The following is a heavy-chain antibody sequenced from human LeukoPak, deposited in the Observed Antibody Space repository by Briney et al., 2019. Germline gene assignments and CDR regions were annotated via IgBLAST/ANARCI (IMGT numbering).Heavy chain of an antibody. J-gene: IGHJ6*03. CDR3: ARDRSPVRGVIIGYYYYYYMDV. CDR1: GGSISSSYW. CDR2: IYHSGST. D-gene: IGHD3-10*01. V-gene: IGHV4-4*02. Sequence: PSGTLSLTCGVSGGSISSSYWWSWVRQPPGKGLEWIGEIYHSGSTNYNPSLKSRVTISMDKSKNQFSLNPSSVTAADTAVYYCARDRSPVRGVIIGYYYYYYMDVWGKGTTVTVSS.